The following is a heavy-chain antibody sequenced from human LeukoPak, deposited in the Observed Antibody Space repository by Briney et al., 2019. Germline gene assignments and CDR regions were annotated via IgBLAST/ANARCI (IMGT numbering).Heavy chain of an antibody. CDR3: ARAPLHLAMYHYFDY. D-gene: IGHD2-2*01. Sequence: GGTLRLSCAASGFTFSSYAMNWVRQAPGKGLEWVSGISGSGGSTYYADSVKGRFTISRDNSKNTLYLQMNSLRAEDTAVYYCARAPLHLAMYHYFDYWGQGTLVTVSS. J-gene: IGHJ4*02. V-gene: IGHV3-23*01. CDR1: GFTFSSYA. CDR2: ISGSGGST.